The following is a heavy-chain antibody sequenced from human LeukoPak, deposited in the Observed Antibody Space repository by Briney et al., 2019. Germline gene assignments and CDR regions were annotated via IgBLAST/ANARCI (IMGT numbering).Heavy chain of an antibody. Sequence: PGGSLRLSCAASGFTFSSYGMHWVRQPPGKGLEWIGEIYHSGSTNYNPSLKSRVTISVDKSKNQFSLKLSSVTAADTAVYYCARYIAAPGSNYFDPWGQGTLVTVSS. CDR3: ARYIAAPGSNYFDP. CDR2: IYHSGST. J-gene: IGHJ5*02. V-gene: IGHV4-4*02. D-gene: IGHD6-13*01. CDR1: GFTFSSYG.